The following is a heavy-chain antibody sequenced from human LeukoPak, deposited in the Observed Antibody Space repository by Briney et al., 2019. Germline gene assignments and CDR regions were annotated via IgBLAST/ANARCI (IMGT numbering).Heavy chain of an antibody. V-gene: IGHV4-59*08. Sequence: PSETLSLNCTVSGGSISSYYWSWIRQPPGRGLEWIGNIYYSGSTNYNPSLKSQVTISVDTSKNQFSLKLSSVTAADTAVYYCARLAIVVGAFDIWGQGTMVTVSS. CDR1: GGSISSYY. CDR3: ARLAIVVGAFDI. CDR2: IYYSGST. D-gene: IGHD2-21*01. J-gene: IGHJ3*02.